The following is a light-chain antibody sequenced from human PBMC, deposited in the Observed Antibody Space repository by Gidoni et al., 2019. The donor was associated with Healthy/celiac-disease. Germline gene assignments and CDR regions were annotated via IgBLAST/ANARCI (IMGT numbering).Light chain of an antibody. V-gene: IGKV1-39*01. CDR1: QSISSY. Sequence: IHMTQSPSSLSASVGDRVTITCRASQSISSYLNWYQQKPGKAPKLLIYAASSLQSGVPSRFSGSGSGTDFTLTISSLQPEDFATYYCQQSYSTPLTFXQXTKVEIK. CDR3: QQSYSTPLT. CDR2: AAS. J-gene: IGKJ1*01.